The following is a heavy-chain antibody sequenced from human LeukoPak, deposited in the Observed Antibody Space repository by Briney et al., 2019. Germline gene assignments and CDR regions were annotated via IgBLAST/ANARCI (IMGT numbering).Heavy chain of an antibody. V-gene: IGHV4-31*01. Sequence: SRTLSLTCTVSGGSISSGGYYWTCIRQHPGKGLEWIGYIYYSGSTYYNPSLESPVTISLNTSKNQFSLKLSSVTAADTAVYYCARAREGLQFGMKYWGQGTLVTVSS. J-gene: IGHJ4*02. CDR3: ARAREGLQFGMKY. D-gene: IGHD5-24*01. CDR2: IYYSGST. CDR1: GGSISSGGYY.